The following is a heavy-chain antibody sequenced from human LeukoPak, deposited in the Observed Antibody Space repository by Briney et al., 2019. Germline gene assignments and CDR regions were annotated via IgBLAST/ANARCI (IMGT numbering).Heavy chain of an antibody. V-gene: IGHV1-24*01. CDR3: ATPIPGMVYATSLHY. D-gene: IGHD2-8*01. Sequence: ASVRVSCTVSGYTLTELSMHWVRQAPGKGLEWMGGFDPEDGETIYAQKFQGRVTMTEDTSTDTAYMELSSLRSEDTAVYYCATPIPGMVYATSLHYWGQGTLVTVSS. CDR2: FDPEDGET. J-gene: IGHJ4*02. CDR1: GYTLTELS.